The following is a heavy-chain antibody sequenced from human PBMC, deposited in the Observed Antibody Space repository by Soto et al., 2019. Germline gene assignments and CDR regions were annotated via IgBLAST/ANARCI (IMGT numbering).Heavy chain of an antibody. Sequence: QLQLQESGSGLVKPSQTLSLTCAVSGGSISSGGYSWSWIRQPPGKGLEWIGYIYHSGSTYYNPSLKSRVTISVNRSKNHISLKLSSVTAADTAVYYCARDRISYDFWSGYYPGGMDVWGQGTTVTVSS. V-gene: IGHV4-30-2*01. CDR3: ARDRISYDFWSGYYPGGMDV. CDR1: GGSISSGGYS. CDR2: IYHSGST. D-gene: IGHD3-3*01. J-gene: IGHJ6*02.